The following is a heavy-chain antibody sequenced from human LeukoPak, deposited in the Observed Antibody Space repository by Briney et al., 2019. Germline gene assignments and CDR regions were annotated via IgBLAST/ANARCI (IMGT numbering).Heavy chain of an antibody. J-gene: IGHJ4*02. CDR3: AKGSGVLTGYYKPGTQYYFDY. V-gene: IGHV3-23*01. Sequence: PGGSLRLSCAASGFPFSNHAMSWVRQPPGKGLEWVSAISNGNTYYADSVRGRFTISRDDSKNTLYLQMNSLRAEDTAVYYCAKGSGVLTGYYKPGTQYYFDYWGQGTLVTVSS. D-gene: IGHD3-9*01. CDR2: ISNGNT. CDR1: GFPFSNHA.